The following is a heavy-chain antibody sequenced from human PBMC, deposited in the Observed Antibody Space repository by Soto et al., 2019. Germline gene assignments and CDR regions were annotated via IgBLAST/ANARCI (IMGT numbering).Heavy chain of an antibody. CDR1: GGSFSGYY. Sequence: PSETLSLTCAVYGGSFSGYYWSWIRQPPGKGLEWIGEINHSGSTNYNPSLKSRVTISVDTSKNQFSLKLSSVTAADTAVYYCARGIVVTSGNWFDPWGQGTLVTVSS. J-gene: IGHJ5*02. D-gene: IGHD5-12*01. CDR3: ARGIVVTSGNWFDP. CDR2: INHSGST. V-gene: IGHV4-34*01.